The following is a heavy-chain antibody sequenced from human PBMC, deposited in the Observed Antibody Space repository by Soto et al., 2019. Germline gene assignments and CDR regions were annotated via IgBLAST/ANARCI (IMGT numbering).Heavy chain of an antibody. D-gene: IGHD4-17*01. J-gene: IGHJ4*02. CDR1: GFTFSSSA. Sequence: QMQLVQSGPEVKKPGTSVKVSCKTSGFTFSSSAVHWVRQARGHRLQWIGWIDVGSANANYAQMLQERATISRDMSTSTANMVLSSLRPEDTAVYCCAADVGGYIYGVARHWGPGTLVTVSS. CDR3: AADVGGYIYGVARH. V-gene: IGHV1-58*01. CDR2: IDVGSANA.